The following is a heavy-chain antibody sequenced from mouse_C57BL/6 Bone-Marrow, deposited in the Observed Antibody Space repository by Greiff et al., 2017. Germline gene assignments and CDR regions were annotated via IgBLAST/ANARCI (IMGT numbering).Heavy chain of an antibody. V-gene: IGHV1-76*01. CDR2: IYPGSGNN. CDR1: GYTFTDYY. CDR3: ARSRAYYSNYFDY. D-gene: IGHD2-5*01. Sequence: VQLQQSGAELVRPGASVKLSCKASGYTFTDYYINWVKQRPGQGLEWIARIYPGSGNNYYNEKFKGKATLTAEKSSSTAYMQLSSLTSEDSAVYFCARSRAYYSNYFDYWGQGTTLTVSS. J-gene: IGHJ2*01.